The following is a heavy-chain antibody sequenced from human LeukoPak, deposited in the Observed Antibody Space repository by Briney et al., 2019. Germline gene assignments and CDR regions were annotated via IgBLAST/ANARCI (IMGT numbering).Heavy chain of an antibody. D-gene: IGHD2-15*01. CDR3: ARVPRISPRGGAFDI. CDR1: GYTFTGYY. J-gene: IGHJ3*02. V-gene: IGHV1-2*02. Sequence: GASVKVSCKASGYTFTGYYMHWVRQAPGQGLEWMGWINPNSGGTNYAQKFQGRVTMTRDTSISTAYMELSRLRSDDTAVYYCARVPRISPRGGAFDIWGQGTMVTVSS. CDR2: INPNSGGT.